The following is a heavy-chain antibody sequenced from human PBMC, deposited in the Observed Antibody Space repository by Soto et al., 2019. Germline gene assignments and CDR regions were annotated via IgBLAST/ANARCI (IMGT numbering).Heavy chain of an antibody. D-gene: IGHD6-19*01. CDR1: GYNFANYW. CDR3: AAGYTSGPAAFDI. CDR2: IFPGDSDT. V-gene: IGHV5-51*01. Sequence: GESLKISCKGSGYNFANYWIGWVRQMPGKGLEWMGMIFPGDSDTKNSPSLQGQITMSVDKSDTSAYLQWRSLKASDTAMYYCAAGYTSGPAAFDIWGHGTMVTVSS. J-gene: IGHJ3*02.